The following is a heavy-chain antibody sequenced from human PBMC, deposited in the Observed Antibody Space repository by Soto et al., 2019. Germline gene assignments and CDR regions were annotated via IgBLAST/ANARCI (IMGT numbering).Heavy chain of an antibody. Sequence: ASVKVSCKASGYTFTSYYMHWVRQAPGQGLEWMGIINPSGGSTSCAQKFQGRVTMTRDTSTSTVYMELSSLRSEDTAVYYCARDRSGWYSWLDPSGQGTLVTVSS. CDR3: ARDRSGWYSWLDP. CDR2: INPSGGST. CDR1: GYTFTSYY. J-gene: IGHJ5*02. V-gene: IGHV1-46*01. D-gene: IGHD6-19*01.